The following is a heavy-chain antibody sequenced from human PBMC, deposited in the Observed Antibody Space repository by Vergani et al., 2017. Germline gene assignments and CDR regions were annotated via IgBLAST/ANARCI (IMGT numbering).Heavy chain of an antibody. CDR3: ARERYNGNGIPKIFDY. J-gene: IGHJ4*02. CDR2: IIPIFGTA. V-gene: IGHV1-69*01. Sequence: QVQLVQSGAEVKKPGSSVKVSCKASGGTFSSYAISWVRQAPGQGLEWMGGIIPIFGTANYAQKFQGRVTITADESTSTAYMELSSLRSEDTAVYYCARERYNGNGIPKIFDYWGQGALVTVSS. CDR1: GGTFSSYA. D-gene: IGHD1-1*01.